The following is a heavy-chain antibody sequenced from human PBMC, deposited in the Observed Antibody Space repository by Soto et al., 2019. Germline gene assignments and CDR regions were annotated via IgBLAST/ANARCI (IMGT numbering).Heavy chain of an antibody. CDR1: GGSISSYY. J-gene: IGHJ6*03. CDR2: IYYSGST. CDR3: ASTTMVRGYYYYMDV. V-gene: IGHV4-59*08. D-gene: IGHD3-10*01. Sequence: SETLSLTCTVSGGSISSYYWSWIRQPPGKGLEWIGYIYYSGSTNYNPSLKSRVTISVDTSKNQFSLKLSSVTAADTAVYYCASTTMVRGYYYYMDVWGKGTTVTISS.